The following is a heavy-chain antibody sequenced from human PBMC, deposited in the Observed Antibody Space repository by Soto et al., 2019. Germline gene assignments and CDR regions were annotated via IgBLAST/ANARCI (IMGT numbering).Heavy chain of an antibody. V-gene: IGHV1-8*02. J-gene: IGHJ5*02. CDR2: MNPGSGKT. D-gene: IGHD2-2*01. Sequence: QVQLVQSGAEVREPGASVRVSCKASGYNFVNFDISWVRQAAGQGVEWLGWMNPGSGKTGYASKFQGRVAMTRDASTGTSHLEVSSLTSDDTALYYCARMVSAGTLNWFDPWGQGTLVTVSS. CDR3: ARMVSAGTLNWFDP. CDR1: GYNFVNFD.